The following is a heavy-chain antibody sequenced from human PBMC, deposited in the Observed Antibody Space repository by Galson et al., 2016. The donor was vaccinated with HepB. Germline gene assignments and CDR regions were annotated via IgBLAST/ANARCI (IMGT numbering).Heavy chain of an antibody. D-gene: IGHD2/OR15-2a*01. CDR1: GASINDGSYY. V-gene: IGHV4-31*03. J-gene: IGHJ4*02. CDR2: VYRTGST. Sequence: TLSLTCTVSGASINDGSYYWTWIRQHPERGLEYIGYVYRTGSTYYNPSLETRLGISIDTSKSQLSLKMTSVVAADSAVFYCARALAGHYRNSNEDFWGPGLLVTVSS. CDR3: ARALAGHYRNSNEDF.